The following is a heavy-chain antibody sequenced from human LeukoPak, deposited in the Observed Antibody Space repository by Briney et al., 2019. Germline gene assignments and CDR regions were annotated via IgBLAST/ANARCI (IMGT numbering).Heavy chain of an antibody. CDR1: GFTVSSNY. CDR3: ASSGSGDNYHYYGMDV. D-gene: IGHD3-10*01. Sequence: GGSLRLSCAASGFTVSSNYMSWVRQAPGKGLEWVSLIYSGGSTYYADSVKGRFTISRDKSKNTLYLQMNSLRAEDTAVYYCASSGSGDNYHYYGMDVWGQGTTVTVSS. CDR2: IYSGGST. J-gene: IGHJ6*02. V-gene: IGHV3-53*01.